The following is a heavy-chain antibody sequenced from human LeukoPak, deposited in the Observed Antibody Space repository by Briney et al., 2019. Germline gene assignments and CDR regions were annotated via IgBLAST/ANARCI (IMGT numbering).Heavy chain of an antibody. V-gene: IGHV4-34*01. CDR3: ARGLIRVIIRGDNWFDP. Sequence: SETLSLTCAVYGGSFSGYYWSWIRQPPGKGLEWIGEINHSGSTNYNPSLKSRVTISVDTSKNQFSLKLSSVTAADTAVYYCARGLIRVIIRGDNWFDPWGQGTLVTVSS. CDR1: GGSFSGYY. CDR2: INHSGST. J-gene: IGHJ5*02. D-gene: IGHD3-3*01.